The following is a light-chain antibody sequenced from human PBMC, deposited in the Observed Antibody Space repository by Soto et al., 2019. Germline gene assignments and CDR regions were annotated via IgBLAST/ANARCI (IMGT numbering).Light chain of an antibody. Sequence: EIVMTQSPATLSVSPGEGATLSCRASQSVRTKLAWYQQKAGQAPRLLIYGASSRATGIPDRFSGSGSGTDFTLTISRLEPEDFAVYYCQQRSNWPGTFGQGTRLEIK. CDR2: GAS. V-gene: IGKV3D-20*02. J-gene: IGKJ5*01. CDR1: QSVRTK. CDR3: QQRSNWPGT.